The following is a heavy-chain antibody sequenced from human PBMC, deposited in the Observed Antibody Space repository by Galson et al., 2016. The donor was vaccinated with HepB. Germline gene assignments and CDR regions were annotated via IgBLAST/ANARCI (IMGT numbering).Heavy chain of an antibody. CDR2: INHSGST. J-gene: IGHJ6*02. CDR1: GGSFSGYY. D-gene: IGHD3-3*01. V-gene: IGHV4-34*01. CDR3: ARAAAVRFFLKYGMDV. Sequence: ETLSLTCAVHGGSFSGYYWSWIRQAPGKGLEWIGEINHSGSTNYKPSLKSRVTISEDTSKNQFSLKLNSVTAADTAVYYCARAAAVRFFLKYGMDVWGQGTTVTVSS.